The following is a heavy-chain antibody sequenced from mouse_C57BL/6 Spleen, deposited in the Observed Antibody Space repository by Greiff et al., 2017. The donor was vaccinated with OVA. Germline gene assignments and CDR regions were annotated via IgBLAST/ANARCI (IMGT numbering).Heavy chain of an antibody. CDR1: GYTFTDYY. D-gene: IGHD4-1*01. CDR2: INPNNGGT. Sequence: EVQLHQSGPELVKPGASVKISCKASGYTFTDYYMNWVKQSHGKSLEWIGDINPNNGGTSYNQKFKGKATVTGDKSSSTAYMELRSLTSEDSAVYDCERRWDHFDYWGQGTTLTVSS. V-gene: IGHV1-26*01. CDR3: ERRWDHFDY. J-gene: IGHJ2*01.